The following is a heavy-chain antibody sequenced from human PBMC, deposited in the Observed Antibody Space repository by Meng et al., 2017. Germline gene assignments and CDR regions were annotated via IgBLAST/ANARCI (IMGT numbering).Heavy chain of an antibody. CDR1: GFTVSSNY. J-gene: IGHJ3*02. V-gene: IGHV3-66*02. CDR3: ARDLTHAFDI. D-gene: IGHD2-21*02. Sequence: GGYGGGLVQPGGSLRLSFAASGFTVSSNYMSWVRQAPGKGLEWVSVIYSGGSTYYADSVKGRFTISRDNSKNTLYLQMNSLRAEDTAVYYCARDLTHAFDIWGQGTMVTVSS. CDR2: IYSGGST.